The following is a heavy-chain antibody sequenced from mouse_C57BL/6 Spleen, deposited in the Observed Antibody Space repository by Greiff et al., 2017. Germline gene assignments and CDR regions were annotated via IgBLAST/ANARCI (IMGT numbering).Heavy chain of an antibody. CDR3: ARERFPGAMDY. CDR1: GFTFSDYG. CDR2: ISSGSSTI. V-gene: IGHV5-17*01. J-gene: IGHJ4*01. Sequence: DVHLVESGGGLVKPGGSLKLSCAASGFTFSDYGMHWVRQAPEKGLEWVAYISSGSSTIYYADTVKGRFTISRDNAKNTLFLLMTSLRSEDTAMYYCARERFPGAMDYWGQGTSVTVSS.